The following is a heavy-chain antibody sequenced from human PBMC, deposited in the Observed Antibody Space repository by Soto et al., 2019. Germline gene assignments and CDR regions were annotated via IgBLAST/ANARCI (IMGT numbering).Heavy chain of an antibody. CDR2: IYHTGTT. CDR3: ARGGNRYSPTSSGVGGFDY. V-gene: IGHV4-59*01. J-gene: IGHJ4*02. Sequence: SETMSLSCRVPGASISSSYLSWIRHPPGKGLEWIAYIYHTGTTNYNPSLKSRVTISLDTSKSQFSLNLTSLTTADTAVYFCARGGNRYSPTSSGVGGFDYWGQGTPVTVSS. D-gene: IGHD5-12*01. CDR1: GASISSSY.